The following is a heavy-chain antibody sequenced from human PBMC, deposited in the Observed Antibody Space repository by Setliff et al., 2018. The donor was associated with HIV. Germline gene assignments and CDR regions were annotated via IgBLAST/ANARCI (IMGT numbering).Heavy chain of an antibody. D-gene: IGHD3-22*01. CDR1: GGSISSGGFY. CDR2: IYNTGST. J-gene: IGHJ4*02. Sequence: SETLSLTCTVTGGSISSGGFYWTWIRQRPGKGLEWIGYIYNTGSTYHSPSLESRVTMSVDTSKNQFSLRLTSVTAADTAVYFCARLRITMIMMLNYFDYRGQGTLVTVSS. V-gene: IGHV4-30-4*08. CDR3: ARLRITMIMMLNYFDY.